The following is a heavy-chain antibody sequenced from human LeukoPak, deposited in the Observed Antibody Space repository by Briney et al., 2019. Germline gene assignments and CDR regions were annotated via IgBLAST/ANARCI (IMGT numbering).Heavy chain of an antibody. Sequence: SETLSLTCTVSGGSISSYYWSWIRQPAGKGLEWIGRIETSGSTNYKPSLKSRVTMSVDTSKNQFSLKLSSVTAADTAVYYCARGRYSYAPIDYWGQGTLVTVSS. V-gene: IGHV4-4*07. CDR2: IETSGST. CDR1: GGSISSYY. CDR3: ARGRYSYAPIDY. J-gene: IGHJ4*02. D-gene: IGHD5-18*01.